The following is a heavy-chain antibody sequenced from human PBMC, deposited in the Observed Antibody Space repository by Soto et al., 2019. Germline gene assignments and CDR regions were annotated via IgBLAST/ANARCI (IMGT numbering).Heavy chain of an antibody. V-gene: IGHV3-23*01. D-gene: IGHD3-22*01. J-gene: IGHJ4*02. CDR2: ISSSGDST. CDR3: AKRYYYDNSGLWDS. CDR1: GFTFSSYA. Sequence: EVQLLESGGGLVQPGGSLRLSCAASGFTFSSYAMSWVRQAAGKGLEWVSAISSSGDSTYYTDSVKGRFTISRDNSESTLCLQMNSLRAEDTAVYYCAKRYYYDNSGLWDSWGQGTLVTVSS.